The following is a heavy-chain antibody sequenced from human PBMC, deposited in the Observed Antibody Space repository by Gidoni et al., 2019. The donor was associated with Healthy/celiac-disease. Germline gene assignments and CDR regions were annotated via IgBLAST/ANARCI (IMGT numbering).Heavy chain of an antibody. Sequence: QVQLVESGGGVVQPGRSLRLSCAASGFTFSSYAMHGVRQAPGKGLEWVAVISYDGSNKYYADSVKGRFTISRDNSKNTLYLQMNSLRAEDTAVYYCARAPIAAAGTSYFDYWGQGTLVTVSS. J-gene: IGHJ4*02. D-gene: IGHD6-13*01. CDR3: ARAPIAAAGTSYFDY. CDR2: ISYDGSNK. CDR1: GFTFSSYA. V-gene: IGHV3-30-3*01.